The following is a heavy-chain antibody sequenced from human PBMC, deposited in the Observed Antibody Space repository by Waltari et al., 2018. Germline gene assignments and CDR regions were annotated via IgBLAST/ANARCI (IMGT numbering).Heavy chain of an antibody. CDR3: ARDNSSSWFPPSFDY. D-gene: IGHD6-13*01. Sequence: QVQLQQWGAGLLKPSETLSLTCAVYGGSFSGYYWSWIRQPPGKGLEWIGEINHSGSTNYNPSLKSRVTISVDTSKNQFSLKLSSVTAADTAVYYCARDNSSSWFPPSFDYWGQGTLVTVSS. CDR1: GGSFSGYY. J-gene: IGHJ4*02. CDR2: INHSGST. V-gene: IGHV4-34*01.